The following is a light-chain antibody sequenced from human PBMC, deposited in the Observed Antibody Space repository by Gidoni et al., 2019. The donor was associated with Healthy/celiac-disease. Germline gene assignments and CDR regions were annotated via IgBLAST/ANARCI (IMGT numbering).Light chain of an antibody. CDR1: QSISSY. Sequence: GDRVTITCRASQSISSYLNWYQQKPGKAPKLLIYAASSLQSGVPSRFSGSGSGTDFTLTIGSLQPEDFATYYCQQSYSTPVTFXQXTKLEIK. CDR2: AAS. V-gene: IGKV1-39*01. J-gene: IGKJ2*01. CDR3: QQSYSTPVT.